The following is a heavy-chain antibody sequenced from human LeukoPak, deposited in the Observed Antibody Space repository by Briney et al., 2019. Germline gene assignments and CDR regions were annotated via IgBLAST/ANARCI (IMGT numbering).Heavy chain of an antibody. Sequence: ASVKVSCKASGYTFTRYGINWVRQAPGQGLEWMGWMSTCNDNTEYAQQFQDRVTMTTDTSTSTAYMELSSLRSEDTAVYYCARVLVAASPDDYWGQGTLVTVSS. V-gene: IGHV1-18*01. CDR1: GYTFTRYG. D-gene: IGHD2-15*01. CDR3: ARVLVAASPDDY. CDR2: MSTCNDNT. J-gene: IGHJ4*02.